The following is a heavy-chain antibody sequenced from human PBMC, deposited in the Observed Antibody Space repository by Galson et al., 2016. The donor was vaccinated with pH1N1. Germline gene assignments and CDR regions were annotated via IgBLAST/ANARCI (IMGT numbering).Heavy chain of an antibody. Sequence: LSLTCAVYIGSFSGHYWTWIRQSPGKGLEWLGEIDDSGSPNYNPSLMSRVTIPVDTSKNQFSLKVTSMTAADTAVYFCARRTNPDFWSDYSIFDQWGQGTRVTVSS. CDR2: IDDSGSP. CDR1: IGSFSGHY. J-gene: IGHJ4*01. D-gene: IGHD3-3*01. V-gene: IGHV4-34*01. CDR3: ARRTNPDFWSDYSIFDQ.